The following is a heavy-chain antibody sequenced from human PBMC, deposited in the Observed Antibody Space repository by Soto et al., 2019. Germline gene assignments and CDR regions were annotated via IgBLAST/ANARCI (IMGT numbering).Heavy chain of an antibody. CDR2: IYYSGST. D-gene: IGHD2-2*01. V-gene: IGHV4-30-4*01. CDR3: ARTTSSTTQPTPRNYYSGMDV. Sequence: LTCTVSGGSISSGDYYWSWIRQPPGKGLEWIGYIYYSGSTYYNPSLKSRVTISVDTSKNQFSLKLSSVTAADTAVYYCARTTSSTTQPTPRNYYSGMDVWGQGTTVTVSS. J-gene: IGHJ6*02. CDR1: GGSISSGDYY.